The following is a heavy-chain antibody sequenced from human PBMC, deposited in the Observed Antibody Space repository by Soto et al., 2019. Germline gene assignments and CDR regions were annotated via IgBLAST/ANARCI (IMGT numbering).Heavy chain of an antibody. Sequence: SETLSLTCTVSGGSISSYYWSWIRQPPGKGLEWIGYIYYSGSTNYNPSLKSRVTISVDTSKNQFSLKLSSVTAADTAVYYCARAYSSGWYYFDYWGQGTLVTVSS. V-gene: IGHV4-59*01. CDR3: ARAYSSGWYYFDY. CDR1: GGSISSYY. J-gene: IGHJ4*02. D-gene: IGHD6-19*01. CDR2: IYYSGST.